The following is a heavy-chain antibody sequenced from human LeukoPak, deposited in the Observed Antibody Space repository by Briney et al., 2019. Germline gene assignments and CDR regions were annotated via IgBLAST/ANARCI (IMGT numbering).Heavy chain of an antibody. V-gene: IGHV3-23*01. Sequence: GGSLRLSCAASGFTFSSYAMSWVRQAPGKGLEWVSTISNSDGSTYYADSVKGRFSISRDNSENTLYLQMNSLRAEDTAMYYCAKDNGIAAVGKGGNYYYYYMDVWGKGTTVTISS. D-gene: IGHD6-13*01. CDR3: AKDNGIAAVGKGGNYYYYYMDV. CDR2: ISNSDGST. J-gene: IGHJ6*03. CDR1: GFTFSSYA.